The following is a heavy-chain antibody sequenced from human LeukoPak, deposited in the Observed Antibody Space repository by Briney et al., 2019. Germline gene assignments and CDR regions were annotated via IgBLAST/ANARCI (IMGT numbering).Heavy chain of an antibody. Sequence: ASVKVSCKASGYTFTGYYMHWVRQAPGQGLEWMGRINPNSGGTNYAQKFQGRVTMTRDTSISTAYMELSRLRSDDTAVYYCATPTGGYNPIDYWGQGTLVTVSS. J-gene: IGHJ4*02. D-gene: IGHD5-24*01. CDR1: GYTFTGYY. V-gene: IGHV1-2*06. CDR3: ATPTGGYNPIDY. CDR2: INPNSGGT.